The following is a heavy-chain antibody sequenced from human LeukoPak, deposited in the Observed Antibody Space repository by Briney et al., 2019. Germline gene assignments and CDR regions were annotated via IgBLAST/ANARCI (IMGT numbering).Heavy chain of an antibody. CDR2: ISVYKGNR. CDR3: AHTQGRDNGAIVY. J-gene: IGHJ4*02. V-gene: IGHV1-18*01. CDR1: GYTSTSYG. Sequence: ASVKVSCKASGYTSTSYGISWVRQAPGHGLEWMGWISVYKGNRNYAQKFQGRVTMTTDTSTSTVYMELRSLKSDDTAVYFCAHTQGRDNGAIVYWGQGTLVTVSS. D-gene: IGHD2-8*01.